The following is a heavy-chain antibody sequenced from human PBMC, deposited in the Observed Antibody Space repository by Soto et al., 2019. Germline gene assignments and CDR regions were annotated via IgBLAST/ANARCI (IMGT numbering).Heavy chain of an antibody. CDR2: INHSGST. Sequence: SETLSLTCAVYGGSFSGYYWSWIRQPPGKGLEWIGEINHSGSTNYNPSLKSRVTISVDTSKNQFSLKLSSVTAADTAVYYCAEGGVAAAGTMGQDYYYGMDVWGQGTTVTVS. V-gene: IGHV4-34*01. J-gene: IGHJ6*02. D-gene: IGHD6-13*01. CDR3: AEGGVAAAGTMGQDYYYGMDV. CDR1: GGSFSGYY.